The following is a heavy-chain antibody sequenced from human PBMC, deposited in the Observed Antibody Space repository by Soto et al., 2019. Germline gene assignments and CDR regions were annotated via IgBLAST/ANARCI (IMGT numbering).Heavy chain of an antibody. V-gene: IGHV3-74*01. Sequence: GGSLSLSCAASGFTFSSSWMHWVRHAPGKGLVWVSHINSDGSTTTYSDSVRGRFTISRDNAKNTVYLQMNSLRAEDTAVYYCATDGSYAQHVWGQGTTVTVSS. D-gene: IGHD3-16*01. CDR2: INSDGSTT. CDR3: ATDGSYAQHV. J-gene: IGHJ6*02. CDR1: GFTFSSSW.